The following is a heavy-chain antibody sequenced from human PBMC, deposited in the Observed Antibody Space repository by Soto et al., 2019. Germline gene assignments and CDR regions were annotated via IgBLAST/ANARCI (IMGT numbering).Heavy chain of an antibody. D-gene: IGHD7-27*01. J-gene: IGHJ4*02. Sequence: VQLVQSVTEVKQPGASVRASCKASGYTFTNFGISWVRQAPGQGLEWMGWISAYKRQTEYAQKFQGRVIMTTDTSTTTSYMELRSLRSEDEAVYYCVRELSWDAERDGSPLTVGPLDYWGQGILVTVSS. CDR1: GYTFTNFG. CDR3: VRELSWDAERDGSPLTVGPLDY. V-gene: IGHV1-18*01. CDR2: ISAYKRQT.